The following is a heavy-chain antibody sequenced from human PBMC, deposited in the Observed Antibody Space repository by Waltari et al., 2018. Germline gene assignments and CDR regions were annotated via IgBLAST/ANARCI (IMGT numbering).Heavy chain of an antibody. CDR3: AKAARIYDFWSGYSSGMDV. CDR1: GFTFSSYA. CDR2: ISGSGGST. J-gene: IGHJ6*02. V-gene: IGHV3-23*01. Sequence: EVQLLESGGGLVQPGGSLRLSCAASGFTFSSYAMSWVRQAPGKGLEWVSGISGSGGSTYYAYSVKGRCSISRDNSKTTLYLQMNSLRAEDTAVYYCAKAARIYDFWSGYSSGMDVWGQGTTVTVSS. D-gene: IGHD3-3*01.